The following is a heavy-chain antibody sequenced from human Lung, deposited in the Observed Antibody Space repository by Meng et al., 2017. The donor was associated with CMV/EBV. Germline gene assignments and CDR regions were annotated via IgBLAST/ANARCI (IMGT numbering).Heavy chain of an antibody. CDR3: ARTFPGAYKWFDP. CDR2: VHHSGST. Sequence: VSWGSINTGNWWSWVRQPPGKVLEWIGEVHHSGSTNYNPSLRSRVTISVDKSKNQFSLKLNSVTAADTAVYYCARTFPGAYKWFDPWGQGILVTVSS. V-gene: IGHV4-4*02. CDR1: WGSINTGNW. J-gene: IGHJ5*02. D-gene: IGHD4/OR15-4a*01.